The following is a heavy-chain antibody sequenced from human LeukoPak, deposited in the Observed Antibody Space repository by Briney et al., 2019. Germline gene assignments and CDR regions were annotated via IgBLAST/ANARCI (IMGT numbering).Heavy chain of an antibody. CDR2: IKQDGSET. CDR1: GLTFHNYW. Sequence: GGSLRLSCAASGLTFHNYWMTWVRQAPGEGLEWVANIKQDGSETYYVDSVKGRFTISRDNAKNSLHLQMNSLRAEDTAVYYCAASVYGGNTHFDYWGQGTLVTLSS. CDR3: AASVYGGNTHFDY. J-gene: IGHJ4*02. V-gene: IGHV3-7*03. D-gene: IGHD4-23*01.